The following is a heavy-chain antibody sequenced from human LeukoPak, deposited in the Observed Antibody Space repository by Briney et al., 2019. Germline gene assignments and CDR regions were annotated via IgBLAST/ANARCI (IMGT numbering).Heavy chain of an antibody. CDR1: GFIFTKYW. Sequence: GGSLRLSCAASGFIFTKYWVHWVRQAPGKGLVWVSHVNSDGSATSYADSVKGRFTISRDNAKNTVYLHMNSLRVEDTAVYYCTSFYETNWGQGTLVTVSS. CDR3: TSFYETN. J-gene: IGHJ4*02. D-gene: IGHD2/OR15-2a*01. V-gene: IGHV3-74*01. CDR2: VNSDGSAT.